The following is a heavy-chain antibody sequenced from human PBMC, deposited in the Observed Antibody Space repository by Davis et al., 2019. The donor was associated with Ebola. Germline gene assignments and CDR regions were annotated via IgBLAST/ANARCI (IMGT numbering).Heavy chain of an antibody. J-gene: IGHJ6*03. D-gene: IGHD3-3*01. CDR3: ARRITIFGTGYYYYYMDV. CDR1: GGSFSGYY. CDR2: INHSGST. V-gene: IGHV4-34*01. Sequence: PSETLSLTCAVYGGSFSGYYWSWIRQPPGKGLEWIGEINHSGSTNYNQSLKSRVSISVDTSKNQFYLKLSSVTAADTAVYYCARRITIFGTGYYYYYMDVWGKGTTVTVSS.